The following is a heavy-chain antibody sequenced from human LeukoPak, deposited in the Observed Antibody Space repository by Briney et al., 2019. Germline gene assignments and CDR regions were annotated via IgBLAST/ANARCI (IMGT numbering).Heavy chain of an antibody. Sequence: GGSLRLSCAASGFTFSSYAMSWVCQAPGKGLEWVSAISGSGGSTYYADSVKGRFTISRDNSKNTLYLQMNSLRAEDTAVYYCAKAQPIGYCSSTSCSGFDYWGQGTLVTVPS. CDR1: GFTFSSYA. CDR2: ISGSGGST. V-gene: IGHV3-23*01. J-gene: IGHJ4*02. CDR3: AKAQPIGYCSSTSCSGFDY. D-gene: IGHD2-2*01.